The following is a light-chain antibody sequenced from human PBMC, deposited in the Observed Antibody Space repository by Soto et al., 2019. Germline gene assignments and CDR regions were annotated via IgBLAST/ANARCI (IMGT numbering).Light chain of an antibody. Sequence: IVLTQSPATLSLSPGERSTLSCRSSQSVSSYLAWYQQKTGQAPRLLIYDASNRATGIPARFSGSGSGTDFTLPISSLEPEDFAVYYCQQRSNWPPITFGQGTRLEIK. CDR1: QSVSSY. V-gene: IGKV3-11*01. CDR3: QQRSNWPPIT. J-gene: IGKJ5*01. CDR2: DAS.